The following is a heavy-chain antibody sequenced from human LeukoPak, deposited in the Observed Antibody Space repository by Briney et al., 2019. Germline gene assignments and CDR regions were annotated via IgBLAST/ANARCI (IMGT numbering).Heavy chain of an antibody. Sequence: SETLSLTCTVSGGSISRDYWSWIRQSPGTGLEWIGFIHDSGRSNSNPSLKSRVTISIDTSENQFSLKLSSVTAADTAVYYCARLLRGSYLDYWGQGTLVTVSS. J-gene: IGHJ4*02. D-gene: IGHD3-16*01. CDR2: IHDSGRS. CDR3: ARLLRGSYLDY. V-gene: IGHV4-59*12. CDR1: GGSISRDY.